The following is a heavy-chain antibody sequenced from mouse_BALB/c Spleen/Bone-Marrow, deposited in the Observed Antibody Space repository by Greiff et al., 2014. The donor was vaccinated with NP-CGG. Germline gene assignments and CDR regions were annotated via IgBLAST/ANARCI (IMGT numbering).Heavy chain of an antibody. Sequence: VQLQQSGAGLVKPGASVKLSCKASGYTFNETIIHWVKQRSGQGLEWIGRFYPGSGSIKYNEKFKDKATLTADKSSSTVYMEHSGLTSVGSAVYVGTRHESYGSYLYFDFWGAGTTVTVSS. CDR3: TRHESYGSYLYFDF. CDR2: FYPGSGSI. D-gene: IGHD2-10*02. CDR1: GYTFNETI. J-gene: IGHJ1*01. V-gene: IGHV1-62-2*01.